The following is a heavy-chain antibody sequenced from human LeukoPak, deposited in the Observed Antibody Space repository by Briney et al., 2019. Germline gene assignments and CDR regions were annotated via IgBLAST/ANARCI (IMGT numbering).Heavy chain of an antibody. CDR1: GGSISSGGYS. Sequence: SETLSLTCAVSGGSISSGGYSWSWIRQPPRKGLEWIGYIYHSGSTYYNPSLKSRVTISVDRSKNQFSLKLSSVTAADTAVYYCARGQDWFDPWGQGTLVTVSS. V-gene: IGHV4-30-2*01. CDR2: IYHSGST. J-gene: IGHJ5*02. CDR3: ARGQDWFDP.